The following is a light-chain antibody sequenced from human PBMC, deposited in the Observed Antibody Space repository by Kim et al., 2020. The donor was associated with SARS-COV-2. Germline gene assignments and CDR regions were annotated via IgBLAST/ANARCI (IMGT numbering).Light chain of an antibody. CDR3: SSYTTTRTWV. CDR1: SKF. J-gene: IGLJ3*02. V-gene: IGLV2-14*03. CDR2: DVS. Sequence: QSALSQPASVSGSPGQSITISCTGTSKFVSWYQQHPGKAPKIMIYDVSNRPAGVSNRFSGSKSGNTASLTISRLQSEDEADYYCSSYTTTRTWVFGGGTKVTVL.